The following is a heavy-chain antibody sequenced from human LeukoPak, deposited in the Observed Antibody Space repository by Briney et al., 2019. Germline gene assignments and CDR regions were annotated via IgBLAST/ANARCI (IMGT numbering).Heavy chain of an antibody. CDR3: ARGQYRRDY. J-gene: IGHJ4*02. Sequence: GSLRLSCAASGFTFSSYSMNWVRQAPGKGLEWIGEINHSGSTNYNPSLKSRVTISVDTSKNQFSLKLSSVTAADTGVYYCARGQYRRDYWGQGTLATVSS. CDR2: INHSGST. V-gene: IGHV4-34*01. CDR1: GFTFSSYS. D-gene: IGHD2-2*01.